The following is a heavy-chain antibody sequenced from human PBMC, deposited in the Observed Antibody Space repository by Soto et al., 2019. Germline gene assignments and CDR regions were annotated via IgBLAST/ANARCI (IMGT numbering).Heavy chain of an antibody. CDR3: TKESAITAFGDH. V-gene: IGHV3-23*01. CDR1: GFTFSNFA. CDR2: ISAGGDRT. Sequence: EVQLLESGGGLVQPGGSLRLSCAASGFTFSNFAMSWVRQAPGKGLEWVSAISAGGDRTYYADSVTGRFTISRDNPENTLFLQTNSLRAEDTAVYFCTKESAITAFGDHWGQGAMVTVSS. D-gene: IGHD1-20*01. J-gene: IGHJ4*02.